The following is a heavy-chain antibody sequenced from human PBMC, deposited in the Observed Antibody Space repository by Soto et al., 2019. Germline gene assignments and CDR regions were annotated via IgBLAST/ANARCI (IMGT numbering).Heavy chain of an antibody. V-gene: IGHV4-30-4*08. CDR3: VRDLAHGYTGNV. CDR1: GAVVTSGENY. Sequence: SETLSLTCSVSGAVVTSGENYWSWVRQPPGKGLEWLGYIYDSGVTSYTPALKSRVTLSLDRPNNQVSLKLRSVTAADTAVYFCVRDLAHGYTGNVWGRGTLVTVSS. CDR2: IYDSGVT. J-gene: IGHJ3*01. D-gene: IGHD5-18*01.